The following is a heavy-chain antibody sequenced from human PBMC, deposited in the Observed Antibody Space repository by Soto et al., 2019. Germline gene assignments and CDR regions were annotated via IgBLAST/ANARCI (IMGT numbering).Heavy chain of an antibody. CDR2: ISAYNGNT. CDR1: GYTFTNYG. V-gene: IGHV1-18*01. J-gene: IGHJ5*02. D-gene: IGHD3-9*01. Sequence: ASVKVSCKASGYTFTNYGISWVRQAPGQGLEWMGWISAYNGNTNYAQKLQGRVTMTTDTSTSTAYMELRSLRSDDTAVYYCARDLGLRYFDWPTGGWFDPWGQGTLVTVSS. CDR3: ARDLGLRYFDWPTGGWFDP.